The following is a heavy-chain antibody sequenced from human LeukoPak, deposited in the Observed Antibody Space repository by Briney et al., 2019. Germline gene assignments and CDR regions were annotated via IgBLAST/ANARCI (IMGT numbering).Heavy chain of an antibody. D-gene: IGHD6-13*01. V-gene: IGHV4-61*09. CDR3: ARGHCRTNNCPHDSSWPFDP. CDR2: IYTSGNI. J-gene: IGHJ5*02. CDR1: GGSISSGYYY. Sequence: PSETLSLTCTVSGGSISSGYYYWTWVRQPAGKGLEWIGHIYTSGNIAYNPSLESRVTISVDTSKNHFSLRLNSVTAADTAVYYCARGHCRTNNCPHDSSWPFDPWGQGTLVTVSS.